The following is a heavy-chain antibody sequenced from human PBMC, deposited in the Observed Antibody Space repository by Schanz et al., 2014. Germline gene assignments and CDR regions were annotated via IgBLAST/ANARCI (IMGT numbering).Heavy chain of an antibody. V-gene: IGHV3-30*18. J-gene: IGHJ4*02. Sequence: QIQLVESGGGVVQPGTSLRLSCTISGFSFSRYGMHWVRQAPGKGLEWVAVISSDETVTYYVDSVKGRFTISRDNSKNTVYLQMNSLRAEDTAVYYCAKEESPPSLVDYWGQGTLVTVSS. CDR2: ISSDETVT. CDR3: AKEESPPSLVDY. CDR1: GFSFSRYG.